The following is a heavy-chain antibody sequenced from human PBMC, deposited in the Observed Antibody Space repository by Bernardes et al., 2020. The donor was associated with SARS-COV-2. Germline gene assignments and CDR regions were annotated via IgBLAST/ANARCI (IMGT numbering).Heavy chain of an antibody. J-gene: IGHJ6*02. CDR1: GFTFSSYE. CDR3: ARGGDYYYYYGMDV. CDR2: ISSSGSTI. Sequence: GGSLRLSCAASGFTFSSYEMNWVRQAPGKGLEWVSYISSSGSTIYYADSVKGRFTISRDNAKNSLYLQMNSLRAEDTAVYYCARGGDYYYYYGMDVWGQGTTVTVSS. V-gene: IGHV3-48*03.